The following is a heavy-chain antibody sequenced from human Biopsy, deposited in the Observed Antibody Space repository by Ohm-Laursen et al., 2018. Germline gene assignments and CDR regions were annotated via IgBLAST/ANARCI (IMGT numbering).Heavy chain of an antibody. CDR3: AKDRFPYTSGYSSVFEY. CDR1: GFTFSSYG. J-gene: IGHJ4*02. D-gene: IGHD3-22*01. CDR2: ISNDGDIK. V-gene: IGHV3-30*18. Sequence: RSLRLSCAASGFTFSSYGMHWVRQAPGKGLEWVSLISNDGDIKYSADSMDGRFTISRDNSRNTLFLQMNSLKAEDTAVYYCAKDRFPYTSGYSSVFEYWGQGTLVTVSS.